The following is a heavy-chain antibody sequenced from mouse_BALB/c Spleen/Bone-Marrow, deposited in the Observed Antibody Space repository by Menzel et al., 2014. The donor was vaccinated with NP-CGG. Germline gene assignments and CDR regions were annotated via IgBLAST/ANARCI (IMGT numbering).Heavy chain of an antibody. CDR3: ARAVHFDY. Sequence: EVMLVESGPELVKPGASVKISCKTSGYTFTDYTMHWVRQSHGKSLEWIGSINPNNGGSSCNQKFKAKATLTIDKSSSTTYMELRSLTSEDSAVYYCARAVHFDYWGQGTTLTVSS. V-gene: IGHV1-22*01. CDR2: INPNNGGS. J-gene: IGHJ2*01. CDR1: GYTFTDYT.